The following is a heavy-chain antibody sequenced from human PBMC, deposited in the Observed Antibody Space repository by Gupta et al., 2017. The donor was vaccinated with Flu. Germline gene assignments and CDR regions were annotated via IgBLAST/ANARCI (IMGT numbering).Heavy chain of an antibody. J-gene: IGHJ4*02. CDR3: TTDGGIAIRPMFDY. CDR2: IKSKADGGTI. Sequence: EVQLVESGGDLVKPGGSLRLSCAASGFTFPKAWMAWVRQAPGKGLEWVGLIKSKADGGTIDYAAPVKGRFIISRDDSKNTVYLQMNSLKTEDTAVYSCTTDGGIAIRPMFDYWGQGALVTVSA. D-gene: IGHD6-6*01. CDR1: GFTFPKAW. V-gene: IGHV3-15*01.